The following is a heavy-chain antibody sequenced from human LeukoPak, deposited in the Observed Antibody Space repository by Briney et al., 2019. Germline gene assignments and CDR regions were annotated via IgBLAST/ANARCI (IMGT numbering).Heavy chain of an antibody. J-gene: IGHJ6*02. Sequence: GGSLRLSCAASGFTFSSYAMHWVRQAPGKGLEWVAVISYDGSNKYYADSVKGRFTISRDNSKNTLYLQMNSLRAEDTAVYYCARAYYDFWSGYYTRKYGMDVWGQGTTVTVSS. CDR3: ARAYYDFWSGYYTRKYGMDV. CDR2: ISYDGSNK. D-gene: IGHD3-3*01. V-gene: IGHV3-30-3*01. CDR1: GFTFSSYA.